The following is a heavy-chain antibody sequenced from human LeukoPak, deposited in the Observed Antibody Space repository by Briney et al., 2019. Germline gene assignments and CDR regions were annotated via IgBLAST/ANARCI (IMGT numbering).Heavy chain of an antibody. Sequence: SSETLSLTCTVSGGSISSGSYYWSWIRQPAGKGLEWIGRIYTSGSTNYNPSLKSRVTISVDTSKNQFSLKLSSVTAADTAVYYCARDWGYAYPYCMDVWGQGTTVTVSS. CDR1: GGSISSGSYY. V-gene: IGHV4-61*02. CDR3: ARDWGYAYPYCMDV. D-gene: IGHD5-12*01. J-gene: IGHJ6*02. CDR2: IYTSGST.